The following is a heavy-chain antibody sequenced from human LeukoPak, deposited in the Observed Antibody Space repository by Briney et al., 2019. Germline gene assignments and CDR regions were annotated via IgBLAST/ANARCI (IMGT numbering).Heavy chain of an antibody. V-gene: IGHV3-30-3*01. CDR1: GFTFSSYA. Sequence: PGRSLRLSCAASGFTFSSYAMHWVRQAPGKGLEWVSVISYDGSNKYYADSVKGRFTISRDNSKTTLYLQMNSLRAEDTAVYYCAKDGSPPHYDFWSGHYLRHWGQGTLVTVSS. CDR3: AKDGSPPHYDFWSGHYLRH. D-gene: IGHD3-3*01. J-gene: IGHJ4*02. CDR2: ISYDGSNK.